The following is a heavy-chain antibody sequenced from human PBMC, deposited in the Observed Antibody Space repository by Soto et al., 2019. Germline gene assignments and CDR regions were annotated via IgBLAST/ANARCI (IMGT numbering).Heavy chain of an antibody. D-gene: IGHD3-22*01. V-gene: IGHV2-5*02. CDR2: IYWDDDK. J-gene: IGHJ4*02. CDR3: AHRTALYDSSGLAFDC. Sequence: SGPTLVNPTHTLTLTCSFSGFSLSTTGVGVGWIRQPPGKALEWLGLIYWDDDKRYNPSLKSRLIITRDTSENQAVLTMTNMDPVDTATYYCAHRTALYDSSGLAFDCWGQGTLVTVSS. CDR1: GFSLSTTGVG.